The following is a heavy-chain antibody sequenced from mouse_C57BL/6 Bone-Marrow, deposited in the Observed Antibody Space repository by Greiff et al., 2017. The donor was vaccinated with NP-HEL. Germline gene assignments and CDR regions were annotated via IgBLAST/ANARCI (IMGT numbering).Heavy chain of an antibody. CDR1: GFNIKDDY. J-gene: IGHJ2*01. V-gene: IGHV14-4*01. Sequence: EVQLVESGAELVRPGASVKLSCTASGFNIKDDYMHWVKQRPEQGLEWIGWIDPENGDTEYASKFQGKATITADTSSNTAYLQLSSLTSEDTAVYYCTGDGYFDYWGQGTTLTVSS. D-gene: IGHD2-3*01. CDR2: IDPENGDT. CDR3: TGDGYFDY.